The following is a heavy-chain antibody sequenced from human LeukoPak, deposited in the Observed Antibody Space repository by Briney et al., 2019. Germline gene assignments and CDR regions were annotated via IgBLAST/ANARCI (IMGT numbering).Heavy chain of an antibody. CDR2: ISAENGHT. CDR1: GYTFTIYG. Sequence: GESLKVSCKGSGYTFTIYGISWVRQAPGQGLEWMGWISAENGHTKYAQKIQGRVTMTTDTSTRTAYMELRSLRSDDTAVYYCARVEDIVGATHYFDYWGQGTLVTVSS. CDR3: ARVEDIVGATHYFDY. J-gene: IGHJ4*02. D-gene: IGHD1-26*01. V-gene: IGHV1-18*01.